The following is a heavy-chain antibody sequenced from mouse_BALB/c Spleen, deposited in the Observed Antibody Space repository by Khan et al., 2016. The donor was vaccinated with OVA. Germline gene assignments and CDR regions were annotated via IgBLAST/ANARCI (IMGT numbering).Heavy chain of an antibody. Sequence: QVQLKQSGPGLVAPSQSLSITCTVSGFSLSRYNIHWVRQPPGKGLEWLGMIWGGGGTDYNSTLKSRLSISKDNSKSHVFLTMNSLQTDDTAMYYCARAYYRYDGDYAMDYWGQGTSVTVSS. CDR2: IWGGGGT. V-gene: IGHV2-6-4*01. J-gene: IGHJ4*01. CDR3: ARAYYRYDGDYAMDY. D-gene: IGHD2-14*01. CDR1: GFSLSRYN.